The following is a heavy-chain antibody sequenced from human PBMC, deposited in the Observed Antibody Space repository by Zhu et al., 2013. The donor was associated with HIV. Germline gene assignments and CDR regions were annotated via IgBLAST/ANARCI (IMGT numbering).Heavy chain of an antibody. J-gene: IGHJ3*02. D-gene: IGHD2-2*01. V-gene: IGHV1-69*13. Sequence: QVQLVQSGAEVKKPGASVKVSCKASGYTFTSYGISWVRQAPGQGLEWMGGIIPIFGTANYAQKFQGRVTITADESTSTAYMELSSLRSEDTAVYYCASSCSSTSCYRTVAGTSSAFDIWGQGTMVTVSS. CDR1: GYTFTSYG. CDR3: ASSCSSTSCYRTVAGTSSAFDI. CDR2: IIPIFGTA.